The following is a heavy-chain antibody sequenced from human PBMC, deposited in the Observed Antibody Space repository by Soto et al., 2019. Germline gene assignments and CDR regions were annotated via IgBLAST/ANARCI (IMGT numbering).Heavy chain of an antibody. CDR3: ARDQAAVDTGAFDI. Sequence: SVKLSCKASGGTFSSYAISWVRQAPGQGLEWMGGIIPIFGTANYAQKFQGRVTITADKSTSTAYMELSSLRSEDTAVYYCARDQAAVDTGAFDIWGQGTMVTVSS. D-gene: IGHD5-18*01. V-gene: IGHV1-69*06. J-gene: IGHJ3*02. CDR2: IIPIFGTA. CDR1: GGTFSSYA.